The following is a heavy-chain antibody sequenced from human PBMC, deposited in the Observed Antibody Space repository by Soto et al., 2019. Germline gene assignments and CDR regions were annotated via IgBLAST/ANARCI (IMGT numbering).Heavy chain of an antibody. Sequence: SETLSLTCTVSSAPVSSTTYTWGWIRQPPGKGLEWVASVYYGGRSYYNPSLNSRVTISVDTSKNQFSLQMTSVTAADTAVYYCARGASTERYFSPSGGAWFDPWGQGTLVTVSS. CDR1: SAPVSSTTYT. V-gene: IGHV4-39*01. D-gene: IGHD3-9*01. J-gene: IGHJ5*02. CDR3: ARGASTERYFSPSGGAWFDP. CDR2: VYYGGRS.